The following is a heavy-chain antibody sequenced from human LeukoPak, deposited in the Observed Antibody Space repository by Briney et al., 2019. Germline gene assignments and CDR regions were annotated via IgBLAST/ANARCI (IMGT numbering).Heavy chain of an antibody. V-gene: IGHV3-48*04. Sequence: AGGSLRLSCAASGFTFSSYSMNWVRQAPGKGLEWVSYISSSSSTIYYADSVKGRFTISRDNAKNSLYLQMNSLRAEDTAVYYCARTQLNGSRAPWGQGTLVTVSS. D-gene: IGHD3-10*01. CDR3: ARTQLNGSRAP. CDR1: GFTFSSYS. CDR2: ISSSSSTI. J-gene: IGHJ5*02.